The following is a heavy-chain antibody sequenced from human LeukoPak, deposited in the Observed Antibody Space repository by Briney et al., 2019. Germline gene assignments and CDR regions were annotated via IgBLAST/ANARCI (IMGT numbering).Heavy chain of an antibody. Sequence: SVKVSCKASGGTFSSYAISWVRRAPGQGLEWMGGIIPIFGTANYAQKFQGRVTITTDESTSTAYMELSSLRSEDTAVYYCARDRSRMTTVAHGDYWGQGTLVTVSS. V-gene: IGHV1-69*05. CDR2: IIPIFGTA. D-gene: IGHD4-23*01. J-gene: IGHJ4*02. CDR1: GGTFSSYA. CDR3: ARDRSRMTTVAHGDY.